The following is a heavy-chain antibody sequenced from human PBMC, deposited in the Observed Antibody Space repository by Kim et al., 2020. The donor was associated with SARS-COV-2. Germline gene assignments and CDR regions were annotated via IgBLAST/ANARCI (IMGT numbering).Heavy chain of an antibody. CDR3: ARDRNSSSWYGGFDY. Sequence: GSVKSRITINPDTSKNQFSLQLNSVTPEDTAVYYCARDRNSSSWYGGFDYWGQGTLVTVSS. V-gene: IGHV6-1*01. J-gene: IGHJ4*02. D-gene: IGHD6-13*01.